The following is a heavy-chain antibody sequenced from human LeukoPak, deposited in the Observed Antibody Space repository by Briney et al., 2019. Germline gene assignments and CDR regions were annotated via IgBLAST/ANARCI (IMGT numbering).Heavy chain of an antibody. D-gene: IGHD3-3*01. V-gene: IGHV1-18*01. Sequence: ASVKVSCKASGYTFTSYGISWVRQAPGQGLEWMGWISAYNGNTNYALKLQGRVAMTTDTSTSTAYMELRSLRSDDTAVYYCARDSKWLLSGEVDYWGQGTLVTVSS. J-gene: IGHJ4*02. CDR3: ARDSKWLLSGEVDY. CDR1: GYTFTSYG. CDR2: ISAYNGNT.